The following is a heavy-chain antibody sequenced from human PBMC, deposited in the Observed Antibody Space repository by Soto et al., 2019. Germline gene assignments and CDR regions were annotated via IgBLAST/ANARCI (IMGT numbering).Heavy chain of an antibody. V-gene: IGHV4-31*03. CDR2: IYYSGST. D-gene: IGHD2-15*01. J-gene: IGHJ4*02. CDR1: GGSISSGGYY. CDR3: ARGGNELLNLDY. Sequence: QVQLQESGPGLVKPSQTLSLTCTVSGGSISSGGYYWSWIRQHPGKGLEWIGYIYYSGSTYYNPSLKSRVTISVDTSKNQFSLKLSSVTAADTAVHYCARGGNELLNLDYWGQGTLVTVSS.